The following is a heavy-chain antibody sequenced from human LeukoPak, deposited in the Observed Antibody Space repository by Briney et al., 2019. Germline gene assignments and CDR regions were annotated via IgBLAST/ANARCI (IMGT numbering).Heavy chain of an antibody. D-gene: IGHD2-15*01. CDR2: ISASGGNT. CDR1: GLTFSSNV. CDR3: ARALESST. J-gene: IGHJ5*02. Sequence: GGSLRLSCAASGLTFSSNVMTWVRQAPGKGLEWVSSISASGGNTYYADSVKGRFTSSRNNSKNTFYLQMNNLRAEDTAVYYCARALESSTWGQGTLVTVFS. V-gene: IGHV3-23*01.